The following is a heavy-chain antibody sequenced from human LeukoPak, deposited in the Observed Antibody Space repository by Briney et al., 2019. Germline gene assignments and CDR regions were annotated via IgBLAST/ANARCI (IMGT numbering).Heavy chain of an antibody. CDR1: GFTVSSNY. D-gene: IGHD5-18*01. CDR3: ARGGGYSYGPFDY. V-gene: IGHV3-53*01. J-gene: IGHJ4*02. Sequence: GGSLRLSCAASGFTVSSNYMSWVRQAPGKGLEWVSIIYSGGSTYYADSVKGRFTISRDNAKNTLYLQMNSLRAEDTAVYYCARGGGYSYGPFDYWGQGTLVTVSS. CDR2: IYSGGST.